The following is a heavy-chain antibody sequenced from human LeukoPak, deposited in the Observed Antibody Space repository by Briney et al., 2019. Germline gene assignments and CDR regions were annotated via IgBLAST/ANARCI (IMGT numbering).Heavy chain of an antibody. J-gene: IGHJ4*02. CDR1: GFTFSSYS. Sequence: GGSLRLSCAASGFTFSSYSMNWVRQAPGTGLKGFSSISSSSSYIYYADSVKGRFTISRDNAKNSLYLQMNSLRAEDTAVYYCARDEPYCSSTSCPLRYWGQGTLVTVSS. V-gene: IGHV3-21*01. CDR3: ARDEPYCSSTSCPLRY. D-gene: IGHD2-2*01. CDR2: ISSSSSYI.